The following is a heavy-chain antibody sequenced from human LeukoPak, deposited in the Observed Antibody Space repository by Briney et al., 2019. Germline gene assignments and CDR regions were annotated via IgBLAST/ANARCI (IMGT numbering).Heavy chain of an antibody. J-gene: IGHJ4*02. Sequence: PGKSLRLSCVASGFTFSSYGMHWVRQAPGKGPEWVAVISYDGSDRYYANFVKGRFTISRDNSKNTLFLQTNSTRPEDTAVYYCAKGVSRGVDPTGLEYWGQGTLVTVSS. CDR3: AKGVSRGVDPTGLEY. D-gene: IGHD1-1*01. CDR2: ISYDGSDR. CDR1: GFTFSSYG. V-gene: IGHV3-30*18.